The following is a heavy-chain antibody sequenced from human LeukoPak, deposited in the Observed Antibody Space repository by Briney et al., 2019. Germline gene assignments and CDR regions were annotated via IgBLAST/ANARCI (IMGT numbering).Heavy chain of an antibody. CDR3: TKPLAGTYYYGSGY. CDR1: GFTFSSYS. J-gene: IGHJ4*02. D-gene: IGHD3-10*01. Sequence: GGSLRLSCAASGFTFSSYSMNWVRQAPGKGLEWVANIKQDGSEKYYVDSAKGRFTISRDNAKNSLYLQMNSLRAEDTAVYYCTKPLAGTYYYGSGYWGQGTLVTVSS. CDR2: IKQDGSEK. V-gene: IGHV3-7*01.